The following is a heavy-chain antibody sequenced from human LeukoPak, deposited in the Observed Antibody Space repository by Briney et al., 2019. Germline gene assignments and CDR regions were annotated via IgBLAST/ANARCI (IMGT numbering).Heavy chain of an antibody. CDR2: IYSSGST. CDR3: ARKDGDY. D-gene: IGHD6-6*01. Sequence: SETLSLTRTVSGASITSFHWTWIRQPAGKGLEWIGLIYSSGSTIYNPSLQSRVAMSVDMTINQLSLKLSSVTAADTAMYYCARKDGDYWGQGTLVTVSS. V-gene: IGHV4-4*07. CDR1: GASITSFH. J-gene: IGHJ4*02.